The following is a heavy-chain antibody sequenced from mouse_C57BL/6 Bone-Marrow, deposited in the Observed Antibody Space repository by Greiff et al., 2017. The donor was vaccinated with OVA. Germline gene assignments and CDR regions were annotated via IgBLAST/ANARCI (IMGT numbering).Heavy chain of an antibody. Sequence: VQLQQSGPELVKPGASVKISCKASGYSFTDYNMNWVKQSTGKSLEWIGVINPNCGTTSYNQKFKGKATLTVDQSSSTAYMQLNSLTSEDSAAYYYGSEDDYAMDYWGQGTSVTVAS. V-gene: IGHV1-39*01. J-gene: IGHJ4*01. CDR3: GSEDDYAMDY. CDR2: INPNCGTT. CDR1: GYSFTDYN.